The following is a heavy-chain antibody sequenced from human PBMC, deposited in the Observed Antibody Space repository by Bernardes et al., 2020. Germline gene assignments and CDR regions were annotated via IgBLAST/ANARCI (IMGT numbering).Heavy chain of an antibody. CDR2: INHSGST. CDR3: ARDTSTYYDFWSGYYLSYFDY. V-gene: IGHV4-34*01. D-gene: IGHD3-3*01. CDR1: GGSFSGYY. Sequence: SETLSLTCAVYGGSFSGYYWSWIRQPPGKGLEWIGEINHSGSTNYNPSLKSRVTISVDTSKNQFSLKLSSVTAADTAVYYCARDTSTYYDFWSGYYLSYFDYWGQGNLVTVSS. J-gene: IGHJ4*02.